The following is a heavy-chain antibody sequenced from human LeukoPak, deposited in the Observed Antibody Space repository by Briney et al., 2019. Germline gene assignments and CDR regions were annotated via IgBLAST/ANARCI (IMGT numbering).Heavy chain of an antibody. V-gene: IGHV4-34*01. J-gene: IGHJ4*02. Sequence: SETLSLTCAVYGGSFNGYYWIWIRQPPGKGLEGDGEINHSGATNFHPSLKSRSTISVDTSKNQFTLKLSSVTAADTAVYYGAGILSSTSSVDYWGQGTLVTVSS. D-gene: IGHD2-2*01. CDR2: INHSGAT. CDR1: GGSFNGYY. CDR3: AGILSSTSSVDY.